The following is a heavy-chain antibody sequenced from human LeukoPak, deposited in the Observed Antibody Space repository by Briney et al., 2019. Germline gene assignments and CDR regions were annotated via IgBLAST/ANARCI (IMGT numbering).Heavy chain of an antibody. CDR2: IKQDGSEK. V-gene: IGHV3-7*01. CDR3: AREPYCSSGSCYSNYFDY. D-gene: IGHD2-15*01. Sequence: GGSLRLSCAASGFTFSSYWMSWVRQAPGKGLEWVANIKQDGSEKYYVDSVKGRFTISRDNAKNSLYLQMNSLRAEDTAVYYCAREPYCSSGSCYSNYFDYWGQGTLVTVSS. CDR1: GFTFSSYW. J-gene: IGHJ4*02.